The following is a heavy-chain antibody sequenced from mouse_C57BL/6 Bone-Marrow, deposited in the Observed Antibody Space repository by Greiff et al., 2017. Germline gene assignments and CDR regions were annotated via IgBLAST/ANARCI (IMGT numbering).Heavy chain of an antibody. J-gene: IGHJ2*01. CDR1: GFSLTSYG. CDR2: IWRGGST. D-gene: IGHD2-5*01. CDR3: AKNSDYSIYYFDY. Sequence: VQLKESGPGLVQPSQSLSITCTVSGFSLTSYGVHWVRQSPGKGLEWLGVIWRGGSTDYNAAFMSRLSITKDNSKSQVFFKMNSLQADDTAIYYCAKNSDYSIYYFDYWGQGTTLTVSS. V-gene: IGHV2-5*01.